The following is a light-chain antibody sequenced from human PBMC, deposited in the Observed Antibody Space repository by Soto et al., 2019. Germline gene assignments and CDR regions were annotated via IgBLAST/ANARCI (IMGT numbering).Light chain of an antibody. J-gene: IGLJ1*01. CDR3: NSNTSSSTYV. CDR2: DVS. CDR1: SSDVGGYDH. V-gene: IGLV2-14*01. Sequence: QSALTQPASVSGSPGQSITVSCTGTSSDVGGYDHVNWYQQHPGKAPKLMIFDVSNRPSGVSNRFSGSKSGNAASLTISGLQAEDEADYYCNSNTSSSTYVFGTGTKLTVL.